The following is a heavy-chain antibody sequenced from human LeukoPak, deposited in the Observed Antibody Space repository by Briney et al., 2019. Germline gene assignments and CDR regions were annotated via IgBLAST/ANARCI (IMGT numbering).Heavy chain of an antibody. Sequence: ASVKVSCKASGYTFTSYYMHWVRQAPGQGLEWMGWINPHSGGTNYAQNFQGRVTMTRDTSISTAYMELSRLRSDDTAVYYCARGDSSGYYYAFDIWGQGTMVTVSS. J-gene: IGHJ3*02. D-gene: IGHD3-22*01. CDR2: INPHSGGT. V-gene: IGHV1-2*02. CDR1: GYTFTSYY. CDR3: ARGDSSGYYYAFDI.